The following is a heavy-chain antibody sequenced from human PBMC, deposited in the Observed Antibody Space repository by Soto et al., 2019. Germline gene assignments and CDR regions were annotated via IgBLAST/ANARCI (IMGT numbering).Heavy chain of an antibody. J-gene: IGHJ4*02. Sequence: EVQLVESGGGLVKPGGSLRLSCAASGFTFSSYSMNWVRQAPGKGLEWVSSISSSSSYIYYADSVKGRFTISRDNAKNSLYLQMNSLRAEETAGYYCARQGVVIFHYLDYWGQGTLVNVSS. CDR2: ISSSSSYI. V-gene: IGHV3-21*04. CDR1: GFTFSSYS. CDR3: ARQGVVIFHYLDY. D-gene: IGHD3-3*01.